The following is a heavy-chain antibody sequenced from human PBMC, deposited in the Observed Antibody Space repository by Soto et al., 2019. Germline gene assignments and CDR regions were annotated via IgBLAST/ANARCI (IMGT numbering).Heavy chain of an antibody. CDR1: GFTFSSYD. V-gene: IGHV3-13*05. Sequence: LRLSCAASGFTFSSYDMHWVRQATGKGLEWVSAIGTAGDPYYPGSLKGRFTISRENAKRSLYLQMNSLRAGDTAVYYCARGVRHYDSSGYPYNWFDPWGQGTLVTVSS. CDR2: IGTAGDP. CDR3: ARGVRHYDSSGYPYNWFDP. J-gene: IGHJ5*02. D-gene: IGHD3-22*01.